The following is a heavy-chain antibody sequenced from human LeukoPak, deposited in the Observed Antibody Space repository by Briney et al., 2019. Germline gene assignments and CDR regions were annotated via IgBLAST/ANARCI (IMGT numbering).Heavy chain of an antibody. Sequence: PGGSLRLSCAASGFTFSSYGMHWVRQAPGKGLEWVAVISYDGSNKYYADSVKGRFTISRDNSKNTLYLQMNSLRAEDTAVYYCAKFWSRTTKAFDIWGQGTMVTVSS. CDR3: AKFWSRTTKAFDI. J-gene: IGHJ3*02. CDR1: GFTFSSYG. V-gene: IGHV3-30*18. D-gene: IGHD1-1*01. CDR2: ISYDGSNK.